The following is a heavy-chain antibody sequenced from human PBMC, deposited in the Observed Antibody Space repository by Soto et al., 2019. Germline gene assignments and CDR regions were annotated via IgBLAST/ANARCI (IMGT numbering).Heavy chain of an antibody. V-gene: IGHV3-30*18. CDR3: AKDLWDIVVVPSASPGTLHV. Sequence: QVQMVESGGGVVQPGKSLRLSCVASGFSIRNYGMHWVRQAPGKGLEWLTVISHDGSYKNYADSVKGRFTVSRDDSKNTLFLQMNSLRANDPALYYCAKDLWDIVVVPSASPGTLHVWGQGNTVTVSS. CDR1: GFSIRNYG. D-gene: IGHD2-21*01. CDR2: ISHDGSYK. J-gene: IGHJ6*02.